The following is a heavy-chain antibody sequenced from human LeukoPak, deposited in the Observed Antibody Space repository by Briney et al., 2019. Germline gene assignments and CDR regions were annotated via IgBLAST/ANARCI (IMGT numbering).Heavy chain of an antibody. V-gene: IGHV3-74*01. CDR2: INSDGSSP. Sequence: PGGSLRLSCAASGVTFSSYWTHWVRQDPGKGLEWVSCINSDGSSPTYADSVKSWFTISRDNAKNTLSLQMNSLRVEDTAVYYCARDGGNYSPQDYWGQGTLVTVSS. J-gene: IGHJ4*02. CDR3: ARDGGNYSPQDY. CDR1: GVTFSSYW. D-gene: IGHD1-26*01.